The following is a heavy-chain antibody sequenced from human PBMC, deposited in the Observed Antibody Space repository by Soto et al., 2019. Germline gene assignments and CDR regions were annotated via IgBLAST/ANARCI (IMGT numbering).Heavy chain of an antibody. CDR2: ISSSSSTI. V-gene: IGHV3-48*01. D-gene: IGHD3-10*01. J-gene: IGHJ4*02. CDR1: GFTFSSYS. Sequence: EVQLVESGGGLVQPGGSLRLSCAASGFTFSSYSRNWVRQAPGKGLEWVSYISSSSSTIYYADSVKGRFTISRDNAKNSLFLQMDSLRAEDTAVYYCAREMRFGAYCELDYLGQGTLVTVSS. CDR3: AREMRFGAYCELDY.